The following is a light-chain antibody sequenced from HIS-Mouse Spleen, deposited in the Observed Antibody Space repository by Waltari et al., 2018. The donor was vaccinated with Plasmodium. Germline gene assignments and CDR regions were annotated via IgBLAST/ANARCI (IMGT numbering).Light chain of an antibody. J-gene: IGLJ2*01. Sequence: SYELTQPLSVSVALGQTARITCGGNNIGRKNVHWYQQKPGQAHVLVIYRDSNRPSEIPERFSGSNSGNTATLTISRAQAGDEADYYCQVWDSSTVVFGGGTKLTVL. V-gene: IGLV3-9*01. CDR3: QVWDSSTVV. CDR1: NIGRKN. CDR2: RDS.